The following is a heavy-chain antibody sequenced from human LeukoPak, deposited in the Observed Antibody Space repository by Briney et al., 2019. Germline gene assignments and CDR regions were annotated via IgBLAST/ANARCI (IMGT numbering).Heavy chain of an antibody. D-gene: IGHD2-8*01. CDR2: VINSGDYI. Sequence: GGSLRLSCAASGFSFSSYRMSGVRQAPPEGLVWVSSVINSGDYIHYADSVKGRFTLSRDNSKNSLYLQMNSLRAEDTAVYYCARALIGYYFDYWGQGTLVTVSS. J-gene: IGHJ4*02. CDR3: ARALIGYYFDY. V-gene: IGHV3-21*06. CDR1: GFSFSSYR.